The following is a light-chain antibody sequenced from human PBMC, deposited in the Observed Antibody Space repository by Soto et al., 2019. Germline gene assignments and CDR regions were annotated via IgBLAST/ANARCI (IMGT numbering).Light chain of an antibody. CDR2: KAS. J-gene: IGKJ1*01. CDR3: QHYNSYSEA. Sequence: IPMTQSPSTLFRSVGDRVTITYRASQTISSWLAWYQQKPGKAPKLLIYKASTLKSGVPSRFSGSGSGTEFTLTISGLQPDDFATYYCQHYNSYSEAFGQGTKVDIK. V-gene: IGKV1-5*03. CDR1: QTISSW.